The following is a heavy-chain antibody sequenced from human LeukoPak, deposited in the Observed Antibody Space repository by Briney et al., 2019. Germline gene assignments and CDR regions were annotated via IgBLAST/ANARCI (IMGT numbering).Heavy chain of an antibody. V-gene: IGHV1-18*04. CDR1: GYTFTSYG. J-gene: IGHJ3*02. D-gene: IGHD2-2*01. Sequence: GASVKVSCKASGYTFTSYGISWVRQAPGQGLEWMGWISAYNGNTNYAQKLQGRVTITTDTSTSTAYMELRSLRSDDTAVYYCASSKVVPAAMLRGGAHGAFDIWGQGTMVTVPS. CDR3: ASSKVVPAAMLRGGAHGAFDI. CDR2: ISAYNGNT.